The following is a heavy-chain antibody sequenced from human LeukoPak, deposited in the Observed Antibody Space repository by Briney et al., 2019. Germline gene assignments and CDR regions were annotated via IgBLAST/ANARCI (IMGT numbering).Heavy chain of an antibody. D-gene: IGHD2-15*01. CDR2: ISSSGSTI. CDR3: AKDGDIVVVVAADFDY. V-gene: IGHV3-48*03. CDR1: GFTFSSYE. Sequence: TGGSLRLSCAASGFTFSSYEMNWVRQAPGKGLEWVSYISSSGSTIYYADSVKGRFTISRDNAKNSLYLQMNSLRAEDTAVYYCAKDGDIVVVVAADFDYWGQGTLVTVSS. J-gene: IGHJ4*02.